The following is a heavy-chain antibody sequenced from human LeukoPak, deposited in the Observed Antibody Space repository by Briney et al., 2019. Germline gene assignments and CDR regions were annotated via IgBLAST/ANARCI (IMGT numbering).Heavy chain of an antibody. CDR2: IYYSGST. CDR3: ARDAGGAVAGTFDY. J-gene: IGHJ4*02. Sequence: LRLSCAASGFTFSDYYMSWIRQPPGKGLEWIGYIYYSGSTYYNPSLKSRVTISVDTSKNQFSLKLSSVTAADTAVYYCARDAGGAVAGTFDYWGQGTLVTVSS. CDR1: GFTFSDYY. V-gene: IGHV4-30-4*01. D-gene: IGHD6-19*01.